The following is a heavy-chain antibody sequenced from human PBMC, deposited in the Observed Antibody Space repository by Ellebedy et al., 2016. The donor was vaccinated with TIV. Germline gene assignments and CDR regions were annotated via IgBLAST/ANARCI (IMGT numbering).Heavy chain of an antibody. V-gene: IGHV1-69*13. D-gene: IGHD2-2*01. CDR2: IIPIFGTA. CDR1: GGTFSSYA. J-gene: IGHJ6*02. Sequence: SVKVSCXASGGTFSSYAISWVRQAPEQGLEWMGGIIPIFGTANYAQKFQGRVTITADESTSTAYMELSSLRSEDTAVYYCAREEGDIVVVPAAPYYYYGMDVWGQGTTVTVSS. CDR3: AREEGDIVVVPAAPYYYYGMDV.